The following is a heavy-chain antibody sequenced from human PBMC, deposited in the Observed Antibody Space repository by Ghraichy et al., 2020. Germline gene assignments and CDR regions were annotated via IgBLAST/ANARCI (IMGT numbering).Heavy chain of an antibody. CDR3: ARGFYRGLRNPNWFDP. V-gene: IGHV4-30-4*01. J-gene: IGHJ5*02. CDR2: IYYSGST. CDR1: GGSISSGDYY. Sequence: SETLSLTCTVSGGSISSGDYYWSWIRQPPGKGLEWIGYIYYSGSTYYNPSLKSRVTISVDTSKNQFSLKLSSVTAADTAVYYCARGFYRGLRNPNWFDPWGQGTLVTVSS. D-gene: IGHD5-12*01.